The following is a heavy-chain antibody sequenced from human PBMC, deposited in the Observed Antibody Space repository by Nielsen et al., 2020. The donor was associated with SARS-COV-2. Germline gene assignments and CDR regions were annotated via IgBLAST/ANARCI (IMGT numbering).Heavy chain of an antibody. CDR2: LFHGAST. Sequence: GSLRLSCPVSGYSISSGYYWGWIRQPPGKGLEWIGSLFHGASTYYNPSLKSRLTMSLDTSKNQFSLKLSSVTAADTAVYYCARDLAITGTFRGFDMWGQGTLVTVSS. CDR3: ARDLAITGTFRGFDM. J-gene: IGHJ3*02. CDR1: GYSISSGYY. D-gene: IGHD1-7*01. V-gene: IGHV4-38-2*02.